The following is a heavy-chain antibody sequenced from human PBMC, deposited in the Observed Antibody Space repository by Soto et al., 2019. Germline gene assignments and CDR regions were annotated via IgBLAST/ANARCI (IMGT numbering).Heavy chain of an antibody. CDR1: GDSISSGGYY. D-gene: IGHD3-22*01. V-gene: IGHV4-31*03. CDR2: IYYSGST. CDR3: ARVPDPGSSGYYRNWFDP. Sequence: SETLSLTCTVSGDSISSGGYYWSWIRQHPGKGLEWIGYIYYSGSTYYNPSLKSRVTISVDTSKNQFSLKLSSVTAADTAVYYCARVPDPGSSGYYRNWFDPWGQGTLVTVSS. J-gene: IGHJ5*02.